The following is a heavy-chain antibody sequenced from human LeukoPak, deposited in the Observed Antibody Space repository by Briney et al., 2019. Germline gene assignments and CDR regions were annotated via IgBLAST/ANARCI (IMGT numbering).Heavy chain of an antibody. CDR1: GLTFSSSW. CDR3: ARYSGSFPGWLDP. V-gene: IGHV3-7*01. D-gene: IGHD1-26*01. J-gene: IGHJ5*02. Sequence: GGSLRLSCVASGLTFSSSWMTWVRQAPGKGLGWVANINPAGSQKDYVDSVKGRFTISRDNAKNSVFLQMNSLRAEDTAVYYCARYSGSFPGWLDPWGQGTLVTVSS. CDR2: INPAGSQK.